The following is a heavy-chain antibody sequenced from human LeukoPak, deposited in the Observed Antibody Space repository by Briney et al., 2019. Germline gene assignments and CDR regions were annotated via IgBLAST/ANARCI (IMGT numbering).Heavy chain of an antibody. V-gene: IGHV3-23*01. CDR2: FYETDKT. J-gene: IGHJ4*02. D-gene: IGHD3-22*01. CDR1: GFTFSIYA. CDR3: AISYYDSSGYFDY. Sequence: GSLRLSCAASGFTFSIYAMTWVRQAPGKGLEWVSTFYETDKTDYADSVKGRFTISRDTSKNMLYLQMNSLRAEDTAVYYCAISYYDSSGYFDYWGQGTLVTVSS.